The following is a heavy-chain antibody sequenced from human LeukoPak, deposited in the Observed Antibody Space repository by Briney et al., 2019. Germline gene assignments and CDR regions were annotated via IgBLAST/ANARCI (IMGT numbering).Heavy chain of an antibody. CDR3: ARVNNGAFDI. J-gene: IGHJ3*02. CDR1: GFTFSGFA. V-gene: IGHV3-13*01. D-gene: IGHD1/OR15-1a*01. CDR2: IGSDYKT. Sequence: PGGSLRLSCAASGFTFSGFAMTWVRQAPGKGLEWVSSIGSDYKTHYSDSVKGRFTISRENAKNSLYLQMNSLRAGDTAVYYCARVNNGAFDIWGQGTMVTVSS.